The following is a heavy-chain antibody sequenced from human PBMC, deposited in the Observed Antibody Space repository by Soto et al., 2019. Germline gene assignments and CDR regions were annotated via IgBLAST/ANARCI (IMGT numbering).Heavy chain of an antibody. V-gene: IGHV1-69*12. CDR3: ARVRARPLGDSAY. CDR1: GGTFSSYA. CDR2: IIPIFGTA. J-gene: IGHJ4*02. Sequence: QVQLVQSGAEVKKPGSSVKVSCKASGGTFSSYAISWVRQAPGQGLEWMGGIIPIFGTANYAQKFQGRVPSTAEEATSTAYMEQMSLRAEDTAVYCCARVRARPLGDSAYWGQGTLVTVSS.